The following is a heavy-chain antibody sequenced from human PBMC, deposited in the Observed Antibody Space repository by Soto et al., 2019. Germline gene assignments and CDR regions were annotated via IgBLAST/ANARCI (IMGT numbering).Heavy chain of an antibody. V-gene: IGHV3-23*01. J-gene: IGHJ4*02. Sequence: DVQLLESGGGLVQPEGSLRLSCAASGFTFSSYAMGWVRQGPGKGLECVAVVSIGGSTHYADSVRGRFTISRDNSKNTLSLQMNSLTAEDTAVYFGAKRRGAGGHFDYWGQGALVTVSS. CDR1: GFTFSSYA. D-gene: IGHD2-15*01. CDR2: VSIGGST. CDR3: AKRRGAGGHFDY.